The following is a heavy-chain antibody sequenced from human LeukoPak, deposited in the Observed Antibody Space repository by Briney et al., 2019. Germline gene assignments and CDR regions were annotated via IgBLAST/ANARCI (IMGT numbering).Heavy chain of an antibody. CDR2: MNPNSGNT. J-gene: IGHJ4*02. V-gene: IGHV1-8*03. CDR3: ARPRRAVAGKGYYFDY. D-gene: IGHD6-19*01. CDR1: GYTFTSYD. Sequence: GASVKVSCKASGYTFTSYDINWVRQATGQGLEWMGWMNPNSGNTDYAQKFQGRVTITRNTSISTAYMELSSLRSEDTAVYYCARPRRAVAGKGYYFDYWGQGTLVTVSS.